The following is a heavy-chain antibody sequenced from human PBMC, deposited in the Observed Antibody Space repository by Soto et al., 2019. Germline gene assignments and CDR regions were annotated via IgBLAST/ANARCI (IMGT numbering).Heavy chain of an antibody. J-gene: IGHJ4*02. V-gene: IGHV1-3*01. CDR2: INAGNGNT. CDR3: ARTDIVVVPAAMNEGTFDY. CDR1: GYTFTSYA. D-gene: IGHD2-2*01. Sequence: GASVKVSCKASGYTFTSYAMHWVRQAPEQRLEWMGWINAGNGNTKYSQKFQGRVTITRDTSASTAYMELSSLRSEDTAVYYCARTDIVVVPAAMNEGTFDYWGQGTLVTVSS.